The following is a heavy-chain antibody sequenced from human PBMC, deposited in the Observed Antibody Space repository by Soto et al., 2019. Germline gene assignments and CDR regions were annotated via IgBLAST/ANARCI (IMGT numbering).Heavy chain of an antibody. CDR3: AKAVLWFGELAPDY. CDR2: ISGSGGST. J-gene: IGHJ4*02. CDR1: GFTFSSNA. D-gene: IGHD3-10*01. V-gene: IGHV3-23*01. Sequence: EVQLLESGGDLVQPGGSLRLSCAASGFTFSSNAMSWVRQAPGKGLEWVSVISGSGGSTYYADSVKGRFTISRDNSKNTLYLQMNSLRAEDTAVYYCAKAVLWFGELAPDYWGQGTLVTVSS.